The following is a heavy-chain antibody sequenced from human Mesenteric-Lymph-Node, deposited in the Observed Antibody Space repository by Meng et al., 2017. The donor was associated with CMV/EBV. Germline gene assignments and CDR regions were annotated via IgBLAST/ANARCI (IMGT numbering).Heavy chain of an antibody. CDR1: GYSFTYRY. V-gene: IGHV1-2*02. J-gene: IGHJ4*02. D-gene: IGHD3-10*01. CDR2: INPNSGGT. Sequence: ASVKVSCKASGYSFTYRYLHWVRQAPGQGLEWMGWINPNSGGTNYAQKFQGRVTMTRDTSISTAYMELSRLRSDDTAVYYCARDSVTYYYGYDYWGQGTLVTVSS. CDR3: ARDSVTYYYGYDY.